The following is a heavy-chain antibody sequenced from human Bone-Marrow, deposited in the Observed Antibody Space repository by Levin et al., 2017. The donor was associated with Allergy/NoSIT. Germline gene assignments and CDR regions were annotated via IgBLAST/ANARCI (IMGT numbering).Heavy chain of an antibody. CDR2: ISYDGSNK. Sequence: QLGESLKISCAASGFIFSSFGIHWVRQAPGKGLEWVAVISYDGSNKYYADSVKGRFTISRDNSNNTLYLQLNSLRAEDTAVYYCAKDESDYDYWSGSLYGMDVWGQGTTVTVSS. V-gene: IGHV3-30*18. J-gene: IGHJ6*02. D-gene: IGHD3-3*01. CDR1: GFIFSSFG. CDR3: AKDESDYDYWSGSLYGMDV.